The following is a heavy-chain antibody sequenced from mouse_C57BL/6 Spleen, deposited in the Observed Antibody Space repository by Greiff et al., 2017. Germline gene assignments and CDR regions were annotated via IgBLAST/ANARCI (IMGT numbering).Heavy chain of an antibody. CDR3: ARKQETDQVYEGYLYWYVDV. Sequence: QVQLQQSGAELARPGASVKLSCKASGYTFTSYGISWVKQRTGQGLEWIGEIYPRSGNTYYNEKFKGKATLTADKSSSTAYMELRSLTSEVSAVYFCARKQETDQVYEGYLYWYVDVWGTGSTVTASS. CDR2: IYPRSGNT. J-gene: IGHJ1*03. D-gene: IGHD2-3*01. V-gene: IGHV1-81*01. CDR1: GYTFTSYG.